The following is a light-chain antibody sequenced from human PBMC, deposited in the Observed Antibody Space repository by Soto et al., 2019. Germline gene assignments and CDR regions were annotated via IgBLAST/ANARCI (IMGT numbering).Light chain of an antibody. J-gene: IGKJ2*01. CDR2: DAS. Sequence: EIVVTQSPATLSVSLGERVTLSCRGGQSVSSYWAWYQQKPGQAPRLLISDASTRATDIPDRFSGSGSGTDFTLTISSLQSTDLAVYYCLQYSTWPPLYTFGQGTKLEIK. V-gene: IGKV3-15*01. CDR1: QSVSSY. CDR3: LQYSTWPPLYT.